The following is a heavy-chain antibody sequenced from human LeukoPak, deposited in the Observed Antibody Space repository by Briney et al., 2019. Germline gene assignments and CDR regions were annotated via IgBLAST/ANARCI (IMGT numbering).Heavy chain of an antibody. V-gene: IGHV4-59*01. Sequence: SETLSLTCTVSGGSISSYYWSWIRQPPGKGLEWIGYIYYSGSTNYNPSLKSRVTISVDTSKNQFSLKLSSVTAADTAVYYCARSQSLWFGELYFDYWGQGTLVTVSS. J-gene: IGHJ4*02. CDR3: ARSQSLWFGELYFDY. CDR2: IYYSGST. CDR1: GGSISSYY. D-gene: IGHD3-10*01.